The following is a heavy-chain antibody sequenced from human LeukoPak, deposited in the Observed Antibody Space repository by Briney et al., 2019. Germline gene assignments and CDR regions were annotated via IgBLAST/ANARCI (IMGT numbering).Heavy chain of an antibody. V-gene: IGHV3-23*01. J-gene: IGHJ4*02. CDR3: AKVGYSGYDWGYFDY. D-gene: IGHD5-12*01. CDR2: ISGSGGST. Sequence: GGSLRLSCAASGFTFSSYAMSWVRQAPGKGLEWVSAISGSGGSTYYADSVKGRFTISRDNSKNTLYLQMNSLRAEDTAVYYCAKVGYSGYDWGYFDYWGQGTLVTVSS. CDR1: GFTFSSYA.